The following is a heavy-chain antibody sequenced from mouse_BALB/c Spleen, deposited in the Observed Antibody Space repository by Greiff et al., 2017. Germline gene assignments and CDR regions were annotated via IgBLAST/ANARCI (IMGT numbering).Heavy chain of an antibody. Sequence: EVKLMESGGDLVKPGGSLKLSCAASGFTFSSYGMSWVRQTPDKRLEWVATISSGGSYTYYPDSVKGRFTISRDNAKNTLYLQMSSLKSEDTAMYDCARNGRGSGGLFAYWGQGTLVTVSA. D-gene: IGHD3-1*01. CDR1: GFTFSSYG. CDR3: ARNGRGSGGLFAY. CDR2: ISSGGSYT. J-gene: IGHJ3*01. V-gene: IGHV5-6*01.